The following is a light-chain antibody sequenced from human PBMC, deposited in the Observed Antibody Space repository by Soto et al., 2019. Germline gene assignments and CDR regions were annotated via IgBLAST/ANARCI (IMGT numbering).Light chain of an antibody. CDR2: GAS. V-gene: IGKV3-20*01. CDR1: QSVSSNY. CDR3: HQYGRSPIYT. Sequence: EIVLTQSPGTLSLSPGATATLSCRASQSVSSNYLAWFQQKPGQAPRLLIYGASSRATGIPDRFSGSGSGTDFTLTISRLEPEDFAVYSCHQYGRSPIYTFGPGTKVDFK. J-gene: IGKJ3*01.